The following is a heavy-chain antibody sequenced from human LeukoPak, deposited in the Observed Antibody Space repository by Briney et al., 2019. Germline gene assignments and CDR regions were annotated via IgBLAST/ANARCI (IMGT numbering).Heavy chain of an antibody. D-gene: IGHD6-13*01. CDR2: MNPNSGNT. CDR1: GYTFTSYD. Sequence: ASVKVSCKASGYTFTSYDINWVRQATGQGLEWMGWMNPNSGNTGYAQKLQGRVTMTTDTSTSTAYMELRSLRSDDTAVYYCARERGYSSSWPFDYWGQGTLVTVSS. V-gene: IGHV1-8*01. CDR3: ARERGYSSSWPFDY. J-gene: IGHJ4*02.